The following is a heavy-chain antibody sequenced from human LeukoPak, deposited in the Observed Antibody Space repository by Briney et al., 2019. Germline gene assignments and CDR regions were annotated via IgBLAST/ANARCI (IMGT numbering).Heavy chain of an antibody. D-gene: IGHD2-2*02. V-gene: IGHV3-53*01. CDR2: IYSGGST. CDR3: AREGYCSSTSCYTLGDAFDI. Sequence: GGSLRLSCAASGFTFSNYGMHWVRQAPGKGLEWVSVIYSGGSTYYADSVKGRFTISRDNSKNTLYLQMNSLRAEDTAVYYCAREGYCSSTSCYTLGDAFDIWGQGTMVTVSS. CDR1: GFTFSNYG. J-gene: IGHJ3*02.